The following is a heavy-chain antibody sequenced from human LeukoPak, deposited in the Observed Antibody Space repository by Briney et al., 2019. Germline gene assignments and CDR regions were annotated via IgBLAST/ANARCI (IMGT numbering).Heavy chain of an antibody. Sequence: KSGGSLRLSCAASGFTFSSYSMNWVRQAPGKGLEWVSSISSSSSCIYYADSVKGRFTISRDNAKNPLYLQMNSLRAEDTAVYYCARVAAYVESLDYWGQGTLVTVSS. CDR2: ISSSSSCI. CDR1: GFTFSSYS. CDR3: ARVAAYVESLDY. D-gene: IGHD3-16*01. V-gene: IGHV3-21*01. J-gene: IGHJ4*02.